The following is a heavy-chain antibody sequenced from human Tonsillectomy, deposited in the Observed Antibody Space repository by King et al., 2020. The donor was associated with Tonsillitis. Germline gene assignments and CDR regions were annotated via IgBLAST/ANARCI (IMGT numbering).Heavy chain of an antibody. CDR2: VSYDGTNK. CDR3: ARDRGSWVLDIDS. V-gene: IGHV3-30*04. J-gene: IGHJ4*02. CDR1: GFTFRNYA. Sequence: VQLVESGGGVVQPGRSLRLSCAASGFTFRNYAMHWVRQAPGKGLEWVAIVSYDGTNKFYPDSVKGRFTISRDSSKNTLYLQMNSLRAEDTAVYYCARDRGSWVLDIDSWGQGTLVTVS. D-gene: IGHD1-26*01.